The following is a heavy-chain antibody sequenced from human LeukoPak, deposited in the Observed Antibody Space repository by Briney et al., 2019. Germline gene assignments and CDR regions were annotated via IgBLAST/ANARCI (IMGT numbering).Heavy chain of an antibody. CDR3: ARAHYDILTGYYTGDAFDI. CDR1: GYTFTSYD. V-gene: IGHV1-8*02. CDR2: MNPNSGNT. Sequence: GASVKVSCKASGYTFTSYDINWVRQATGQGLEWMGWMNPNSGNTGYAQKFQGRVTMTRDTSISTAYMELSRLRSDDTAVYYCARAHYDILTGYYTGDAFDIWGQGTMVTVSS. D-gene: IGHD3-9*01. J-gene: IGHJ3*02.